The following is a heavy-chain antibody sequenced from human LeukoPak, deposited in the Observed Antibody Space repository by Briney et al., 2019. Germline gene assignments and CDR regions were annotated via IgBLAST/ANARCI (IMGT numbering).Heavy chain of an antibody. J-gene: IGHJ4*02. Sequence: PGGSLRPSCAASGFSFSSYWMHWVRQAPGKGLVWVSRISSDGSSTTYADSVKGRFTISRDNAKNTLHLQMNSLRAEDTAVYYCARGMGATTGGYWGQGTLVTVSS. CDR3: ARGMGATTGGY. V-gene: IGHV3-74*01. D-gene: IGHD1-26*01. CDR1: GFSFSSYW. CDR2: ISSDGSST.